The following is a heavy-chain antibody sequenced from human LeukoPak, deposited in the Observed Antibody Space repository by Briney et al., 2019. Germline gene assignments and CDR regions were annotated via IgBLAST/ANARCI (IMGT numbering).Heavy chain of an antibody. J-gene: IGHJ4*02. V-gene: IGHV3-23*01. D-gene: IGHD1-26*01. Sequence: GGSLRLSCAASGFTFSSYAMSWVRQAPGKGLEWVSAISGSGGSTYYADSVKGRFTISRDNSKNKLYLQMKSLRAEDTAVYYCAKDLVGATPFDYWGQGTLVTVSS. CDR3: AKDLVGATPFDY. CDR2: ISGSGGST. CDR1: GFTFSSYA.